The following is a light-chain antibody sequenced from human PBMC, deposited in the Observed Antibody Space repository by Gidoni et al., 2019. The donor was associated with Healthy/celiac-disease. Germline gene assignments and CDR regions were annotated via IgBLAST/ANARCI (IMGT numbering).Light chain of an antibody. V-gene: IGKV1-8*01. J-gene: IGKJ2*01. CDR2: AAS. Sequence: IRMTQSPSSFSASTGARVTITCRASQGISSYLAWYQQKPGKAPKLLIYAASTLQSGVPSRFSGSGSGTDFTLTISCLQSEDFATYYCQQYYSYPQTFGQGTKLEIK. CDR3: QQYYSYPQT. CDR1: QGISSY.